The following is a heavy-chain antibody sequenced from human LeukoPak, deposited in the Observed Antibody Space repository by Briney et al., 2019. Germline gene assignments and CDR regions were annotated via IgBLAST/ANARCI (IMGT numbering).Heavy chain of an antibody. CDR2: ISSSGSTI. J-gene: IGHJ4*02. CDR1: GFTFSSYE. V-gene: IGHV3-48*03. Sequence: GGSLRLSCAASGFTFSSYEMNWVRQAPGKGLEWVSYISSSGSTIYYADSVKGRFTISRDNAKNSLYLQMNSLRAEDTAVYYCAIPTYYYDSSGQGYWGQGTLVTVSS. CDR3: AIPTYYYDSSGQGY. D-gene: IGHD3-22*01.